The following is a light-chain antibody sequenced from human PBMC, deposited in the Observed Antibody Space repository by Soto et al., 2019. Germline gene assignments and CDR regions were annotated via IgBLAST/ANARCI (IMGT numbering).Light chain of an antibody. CDR3: LSYTTSSSYV. CDR1: SSDVGAYNR. Sequence: QSVLTPPAPVSGSPGQPITISCSGTSSDVGAYNRVSWYQQHSGKAPKLIIYEVSNRPSGVSNRFSGSKSGNTASLTISGLQAEDEADYYCLSYTTSSSYVFVTGTKVT. V-gene: IGLV2-14*01. CDR2: EVS. J-gene: IGLJ1*01.